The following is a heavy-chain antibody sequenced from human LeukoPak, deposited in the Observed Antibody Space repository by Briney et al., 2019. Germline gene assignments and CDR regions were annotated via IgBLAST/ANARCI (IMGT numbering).Heavy chain of an antibody. CDR1: GFTFYMDA. J-gene: IGHJ5*01. D-gene: IGHD3-22*01. Sequence: GGTLRLSYQASGFTFYMDAMSWVRQAPGQGLEWVASMCGTAACTFYPDPVKGRFTISRDNSKNVLYLRMNSLTAEDTAIYYCAKDRPNFHENSGHYYRRDGDSWGQGTLVTVSS. CDR3: AKDRPNFHENSGHYYRRDGDS. V-gene: IGHV3-23*01. CDR2: MCGTAACT.